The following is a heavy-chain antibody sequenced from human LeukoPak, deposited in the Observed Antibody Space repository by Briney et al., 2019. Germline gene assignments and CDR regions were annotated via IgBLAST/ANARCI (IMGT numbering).Heavy chain of an antibody. Sequence: GGSLRLSCAASGFTFSSSYMNWVRQAPGKGLEWVSYISSSSSHIYYVDSVKGRFTISRDNARNSLYLQTNSLRAEDTAVYYCARALSGSYDYWGQGTLVTVSS. J-gene: IGHJ4*02. V-gene: IGHV3-21*01. CDR2: ISSSSSHI. CDR1: GFTFSSSY. D-gene: IGHD1-26*01. CDR3: ARALSGSYDY.